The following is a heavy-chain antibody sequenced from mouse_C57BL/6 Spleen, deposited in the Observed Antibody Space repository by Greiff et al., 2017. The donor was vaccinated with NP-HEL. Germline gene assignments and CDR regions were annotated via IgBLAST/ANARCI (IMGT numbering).Heavy chain of an antibody. J-gene: IGHJ4*01. V-gene: IGHV14-1*01. CDR1: GFNIKDYY. D-gene: IGHD1-1*01. Sequence: LVESGAELVRPGASVKLSCTASGFNIKDYYMHWVKQRPEQGLEWIGRIDPEDGETEYAPKFQGKATMTADTSSNTAYLQLSSLTSEDTAVYYCTTWGATYGKDAMDYWGQGTSVTVSS. CDR2: IDPEDGET. CDR3: TTWGATYGKDAMDY.